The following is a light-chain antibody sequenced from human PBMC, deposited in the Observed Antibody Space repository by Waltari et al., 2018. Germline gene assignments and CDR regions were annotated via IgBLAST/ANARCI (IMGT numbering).Light chain of an antibody. CDR3: QQSYSTPWT. Sequence: DIQMTQSPSSLSASVGDRVPITCRASQSIGIYLNWYQHKPGKAPKLLIYAASSLQSGVPSRFSGSGSGTDFTLTISSLEPEDFATYYCQQSYSTPWTFGQGTKVEIK. V-gene: IGKV1-39*01. CDR2: AAS. J-gene: IGKJ1*01. CDR1: QSIGIY.